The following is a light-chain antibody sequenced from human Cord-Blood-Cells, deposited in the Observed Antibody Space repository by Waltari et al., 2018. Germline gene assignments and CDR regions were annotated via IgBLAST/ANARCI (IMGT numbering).Light chain of an antibody. CDR2: AAS. J-gene: IGKJ2*01. V-gene: IGKV1-39*01. CDR3: QQSYSTPQA. Sequence: DIQMTQSPSSLSASVGDRVTITRRASQSISSYLNWYQQKPGKAPKLLIYAASSLQSGVLSSFGVSGSGTDFTLTISSLQPEDFATYYCQQSYSTPQAFGQGTNLEIK. CDR1: QSISSY.